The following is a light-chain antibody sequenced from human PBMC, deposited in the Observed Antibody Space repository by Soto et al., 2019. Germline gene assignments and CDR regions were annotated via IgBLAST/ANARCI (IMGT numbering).Light chain of an antibody. V-gene: IGLV1-44*01. CDR1: SSNIGSNT. J-gene: IGLJ2*01. CDR3: AAGDDSLNGVV. CDR2: NNN. Sequence: QSVLTQPPSASGTPGQRVTISCSGSSSNIGSNTVNWYQQLPGTAPKLLIYNNNQRPSGVPDRFSGSKSGTSASLAISGLQSEDEAAYYCAAGDDSLNGVVFGGGTKLTVL.